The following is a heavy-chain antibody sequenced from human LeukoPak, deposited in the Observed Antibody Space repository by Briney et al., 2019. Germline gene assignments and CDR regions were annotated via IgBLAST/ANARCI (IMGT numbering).Heavy chain of an antibody. Sequence: PGRSLRLSCAASGLTLSSYAMSWVRQAPGKGLEWVSAISGSGGSTYYADSVKGRFTISRDNSKNTVYLQMNSLRAEDTAVYYCAKDQYSGSYYWFDPWGQGTLVTVSS. CDR2: ISGSGGST. CDR3: AKDQYSGSYYWFDP. CDR1: GLTLSSYA. D-gene: IGHD1-26*01. V-gene: IGHV3-23*01. J-gene: IGHJ5*02.